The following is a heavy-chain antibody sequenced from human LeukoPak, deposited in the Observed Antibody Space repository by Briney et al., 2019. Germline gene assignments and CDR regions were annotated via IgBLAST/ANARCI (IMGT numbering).Heavy chain of an antibody. J-gene: IGHJ4*02. V-gene: IGHV1-2*02. Sequence: GASVKVSCKASGYTFTGHYMHWVRQAPGQALEWMGWVSPYSGDTNYAQNFEGRVTMTRDTPMSTAFMELSRLTSDDTAVYYCARVRIEAAGRGLDYWGQGTLVTVSS. D-gene: IGHD6-13*01. CDR1: GYTFTGHY. CDR2: VSPYSGDT. CDR3: ARVRIEAAGRGLDY.